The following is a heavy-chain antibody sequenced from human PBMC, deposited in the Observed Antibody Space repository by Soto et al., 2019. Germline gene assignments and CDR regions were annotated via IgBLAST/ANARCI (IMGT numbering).Heavy chain of an antibody. V-gene: IGHV4-31*03. Sequence: QVQLQESGPGLVKPSQTLSLTCTVSGDTMSNAGYYWSWIRQLPGKGLEWIGYVYYSGSTFYNPSLKSRVTISIDTSKNQYSLSVSSVTAADTAVYYCARDPVSRPTDVCGQGTTVIVSS. J-gene: IGHJ6*02. CDR1: GDTMSNAGYY. D-gene: IGHD6-19*01. CDR3: ARDPVSRPTDV. CDR2: VYYSGST.